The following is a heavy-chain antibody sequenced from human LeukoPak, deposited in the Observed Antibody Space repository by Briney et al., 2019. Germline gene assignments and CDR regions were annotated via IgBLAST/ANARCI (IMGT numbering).Heavy chain of an antibody. D-gene: IGHD3-3*01. CDR2: IYTSGST. CDR3: ARASLEWFNDAFDI. CDR1: GGSISSYY. Sequence: AETLSLTCTVSGGSISSYYWSWIRQPAGKGLEWIGRIYTSGSTNYNPSLKSRVTMSVDTSKNQFSLKLSSVTAADPAVYYCARASLEWFNDAFDIWGQGTMVTVSS. V-gene: IGHV4-4*07. J-gene: IGHJ3*02.